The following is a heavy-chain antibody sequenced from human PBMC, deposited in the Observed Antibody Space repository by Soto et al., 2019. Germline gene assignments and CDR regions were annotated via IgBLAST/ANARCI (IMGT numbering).Heavy chain of an antibody. CDR3: AKDLTVVNPTEYFQH. V-gene: IGHV3-23*01. CDR1: GFTFNSYA. J-gene: IGHJ1*01. CDR2: ISGSGGST. D-gene: IGHD2-15*01. Sequence: AGGSLRLSCAASGFTFNSYAMSWVRQAPGKGLEWVSAISGSGGSTYYADSVKGRFTISRDNSKNTLYLQMNSLRAEDTAVYYCAKDLTVVNPTEYFQHWGQGTLVTVSS.